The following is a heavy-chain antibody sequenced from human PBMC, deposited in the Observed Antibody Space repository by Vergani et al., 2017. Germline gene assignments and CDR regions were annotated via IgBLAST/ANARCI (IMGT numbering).Heavy chain of an antibody. D-gene: IGHD4-23*01. V-gene: IGHV4-30-4*08. Sequence: QVQLQELGPGLVKPSQTLSLTCTVSGGSISSGDYYWSWIRQPPGKGLEWIGYIYYSGSTYYNPSLKSRVTISVDTSKNQFSLNLSSVTAADTAVYYCARADRAVVTQPFDYWGQGTLVTVSS. CDR1: GGSISSGDYY. CDR2: IYYSGST. CDR3: ARADRAVVTQPFDY. J-gene: IGHJ4*02.